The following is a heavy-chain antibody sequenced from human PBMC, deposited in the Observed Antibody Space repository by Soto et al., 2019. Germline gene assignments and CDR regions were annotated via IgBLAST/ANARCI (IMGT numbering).Heavy chain of an antibody. J-gene: IGHJ4*02. V-gene: IGHV3-48*03. CDR3: ARDLPTNPMTTEKYSYGSDY. CDR1: GFTFSSYE. CDR2: ISSSGSTI. Sequence: PGGSLRLSCAASGFTFSSYEMNWVRRAPGKGLEWVSYISSSGSTIYYADSVKGRFTISRDNAKNSLYLQMNSLRADDTAVYYCARDLPTNPMTTEKYSYGSDYWGQGTLVTVSS. D-gene: IGHD5-18*01.